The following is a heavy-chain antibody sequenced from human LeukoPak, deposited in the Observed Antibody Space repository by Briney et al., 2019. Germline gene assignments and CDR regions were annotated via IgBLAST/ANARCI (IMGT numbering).Heavy chain of an antibody. Sequence: SETLSLTCTVSGGSISSGGYSWSWIRQPPGKGLEWIGYIYHSGSTYYNPSLKSRVTISVDRSKNQFSLKLSSVTAADTAVYYCARGRDGDPYWYFDLWGRGTLVTVSS. CDR2: IYHSGST. D-gene: IGHD4-17*01. CDR1: GGSISSGGYS. J-gene: IGHJ2*01. CDR3: ARGRDGDPYWYFDL. V-gene: IGHV4-30-2*01.